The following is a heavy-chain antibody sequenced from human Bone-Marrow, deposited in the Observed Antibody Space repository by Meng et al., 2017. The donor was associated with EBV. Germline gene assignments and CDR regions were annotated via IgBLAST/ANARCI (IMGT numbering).Heavy chain of an antibody. CDR1: GFTFSSYA. J-gene: IGHJ4*02. CDR2: ISGSGGST. V-gene: IGHV3-23*01. Sequence: EVQLLESXXXXVXXGGSLRLSGAASGFTFSSYAMSWVRQAPGKGLEWVSAISGSGGSTYYADSVKGRFTISRDNSKNTLYLQMNSLRAEDTAVYYCAKVRSGFIDYYFDYWGQGTLVTVSS. CDR3: AKVRSGFIDYYFDY. D-gene: IGHD3-10*01.